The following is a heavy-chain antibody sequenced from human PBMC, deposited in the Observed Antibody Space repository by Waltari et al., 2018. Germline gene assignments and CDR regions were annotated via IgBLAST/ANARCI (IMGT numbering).Heavy chain of an antibody. D-gene: IGHD3-16*01. CDR1: GYTFTGYD. CDR2: MNPKSCNA. CDR3: ARGAVPGKGANWFDP. J-gene: IGHJ5*02. V-gene: IGHV1-8*01. Sequence: QVQLVQSGAEVKKPGASVKVSCKASGYTFTGYDINWVGQATGQGLAWMGWMNPKSCNAYSTPKFQDRVIMTTDSSTSTVYMELNSLRPDDTGVYFCARGAVPGKGANWFDPWGQGTLVIVSS.